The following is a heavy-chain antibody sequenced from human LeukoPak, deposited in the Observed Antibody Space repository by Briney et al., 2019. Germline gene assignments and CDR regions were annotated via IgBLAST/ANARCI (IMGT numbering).Heavy chain of an antibody. CDR2: IWYDGSNE. CDR3: AKVGAARPESYYYYMDV. CDR1: GFTFSSYG. D-gene: IGHD6-6*01. V-gene: IGHV3-33*06. J-gene: IGHJ6*03. Sequence: QPGRSLRLSCAASGFTFSSYGMHWVRQAPGKGLEWVAVIWYDGSNEYYADSVKGRFTISRDNSKNTLYLQMNSLRAEDTAVYYCAKVGAARPESYYYYMDVWGKGTTVTVSS.